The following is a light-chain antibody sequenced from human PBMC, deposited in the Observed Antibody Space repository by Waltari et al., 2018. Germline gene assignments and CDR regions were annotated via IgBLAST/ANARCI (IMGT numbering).Light chain of an antibody. V-gene: IGKV3-20*01. J-gene: IGKJ1*01. CDR1: QSVGRA. Sequence: VLTQSPGTLSLSPGERATLSCRASQSVGRALAWYQQKPGQAPRLLIYDASIRATGVPDRFSGSGSGTDFSLTSSRLEPEDVAVYNCQHYVRLPVTFGQGTKVE. CDR3: QHYVRLPVT. CDR2: DAS.